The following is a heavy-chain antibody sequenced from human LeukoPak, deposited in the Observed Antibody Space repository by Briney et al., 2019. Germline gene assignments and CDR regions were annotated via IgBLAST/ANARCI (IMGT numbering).Heavy chain of an antibody. CDR3: AKAPSSTTSPFIFDY. Sequence: PGGSLRLSCAASGFTFSSYAMSWVRQAPGKGLEWVSAISGSGGSTYYADSVKGRFTISRDNSKNTLYLQMNSLRAEDTAVYYCAKAPSSTTSPFIFDYWGQGTLVTVSS. CDR1: GFTFSSYA. D-gene: IGHD2-2*01. V-gene: IGHV3-23*01. J-gene: IGHJ4*02. CDR2: ISGSGGST.